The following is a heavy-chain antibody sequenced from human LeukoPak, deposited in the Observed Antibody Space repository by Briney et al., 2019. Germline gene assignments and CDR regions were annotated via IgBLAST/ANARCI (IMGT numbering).Heavy chain of an antibody. CDR3: ASPSGSYPEDAFDI. CDR1: GYTFTSYG. CDR2: ISAYNGNT. V-gene: IGHV1-18*01. D-gene: IGHD1-26*01. J-gene: IGHJ3*02. Sequence: ASVKVSCKASGYTFTSYGISWVRQAPGQGLEWMGWISAYNGNTNCAQKLQGRVTMTTDTSTSTAYMELRSLRSDDTAVYYCASPSGSYPEDAFDIWAKGQWSPSLQ.